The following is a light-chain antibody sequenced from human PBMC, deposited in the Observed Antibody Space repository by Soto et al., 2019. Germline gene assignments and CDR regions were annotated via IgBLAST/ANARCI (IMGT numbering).Light chain of an antibody. CDR3: QQYGRSPDWDRWT. J-gene: IGKJ1*01. Sequence: EIVLTQSPGTLSLSPGERATLSCRASQSISSSHLAWYQQKPGQAPRLLLYGASNRAAGIPDRFSGSGSGTDFTLTISRMEPEDFVVYYCQQYGRSPDWDRWTFGQGTKVEVK. CDR1: QSISSSH. V-gene: IGKV3-20*01. CDR2: GAS.